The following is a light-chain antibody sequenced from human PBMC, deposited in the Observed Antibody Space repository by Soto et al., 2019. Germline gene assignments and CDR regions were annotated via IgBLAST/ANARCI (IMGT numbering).Light chain of an antibody. V-gene: IGKV1-33*01. CDR2: DAA. J-gene: IGKJ4*01. CDR1: QDITNY. CDR3: QQYENRPLT. Sequence: DIQLTQSPPSLSASVGDSVTITCQASQDITNYLNWYQQRSGKSPKLLIFDAANLERGVPSRFSGSGSGTHFNFTISSLQPEAVATYYCQQYENRPLTFGGGTKVE.